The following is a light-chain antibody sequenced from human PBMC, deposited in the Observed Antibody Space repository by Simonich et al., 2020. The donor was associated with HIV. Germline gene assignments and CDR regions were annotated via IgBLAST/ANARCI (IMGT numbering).Light chain of an antibody. CDR2: WES. CDR1: TIFFYSSNNKNY. Sequence: LIPHLPDPLPLFLGGRAPITSKSSTIFFYSSNNKNYLPWYQQKPGQPPKLLIYWESTRESGVPDRFSGSGSGTDFTLTISSLQAEDVAVYYCQQYFSTPRTFGQGTKVEIK. V-gene: IGKV4-1*01. CDR3: QQYFSTPRT. J-gene: IGKJ1*01.